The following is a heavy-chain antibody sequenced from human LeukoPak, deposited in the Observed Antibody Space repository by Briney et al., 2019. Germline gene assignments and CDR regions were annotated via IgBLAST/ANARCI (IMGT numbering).Heavy chain of an antibody. V-gene: IGHV3-30*02. CDR2: IRYDGSNK. CDR1: GFTFSSYG. Sequence: PGGSLRLSCAASGFTFSSYGMHWVRQAPGKGLEWVAFIRYDGSNKYYADSVKGRFTISRDNSKNTLYLQMNSLRAEDTAVYYCAKDSVLLWFGELRPDYWGQGTLVTVSS. D-gene: IGHD3-10*01. CDR3: AKDSVLLWFGELRPDY. J-gene: IGHJ4*02.